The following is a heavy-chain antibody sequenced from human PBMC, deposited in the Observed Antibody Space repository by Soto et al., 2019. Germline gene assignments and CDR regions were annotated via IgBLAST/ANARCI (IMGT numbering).Heavy chain of an antibody. Sequence: PGGSLRLSCAASRFAFGTYGMHWVRQAPGKGLEWVAFISYDGSKKYYADSVKGRFTISRDNSKNTLYLQMNSLRAEDTAVYYCAKLTCSGGSCYSPDNYYYGMDVWGQGTTVTVSS. D-gene: IGHD2-15*01. V-gene: IGHV3-30*18. CDR2: ISYDGSKK. CDR1: RFAFGTYG. J-gene: IGHJ6*02. CDR3: AKLTCSGGSCYSPDNYYYGMDV.